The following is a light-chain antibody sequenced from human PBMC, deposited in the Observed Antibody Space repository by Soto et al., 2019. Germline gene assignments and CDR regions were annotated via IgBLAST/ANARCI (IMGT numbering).Light chain of an antibody. CDR1: QSVRSRS. Sequence: EIVLTQSPDTLSLSPGERATLSCRASQSVRSRSLAWYQHNPGQAHRLLMYGASSRATGIPDRFSGSGSGTDFTLTISSLQPEDFGLYYCQQRSDWFTFGQGTRLEIK. V-gene: IGKV3D-20*02. CDR2: GAS. CDR3: QQRSDWFT. J-gene: IGKJ5*01.